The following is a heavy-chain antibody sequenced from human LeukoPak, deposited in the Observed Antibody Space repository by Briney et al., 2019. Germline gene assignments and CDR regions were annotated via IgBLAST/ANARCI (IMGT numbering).Heavy chain of an antibody. J-gene: IGHJ3*02. Sequence: GGSLRLSCAASGFTFSSYSMSWVRQAPGKGLEWVSAISDSGGTYYVDSVKGRFTIYRDNSQNTLYLQMKSLQVEDTAVYYSAKDPPSSGWHRAFEIWGQGTMVTVSS. CDR3: AKDPPSSGWHRAFEI. V-gene: IGHV3-23*01. CDR1: GFTFSSYS. D-gene: IGHD6-19*01. CDR2: ISDSGGT.